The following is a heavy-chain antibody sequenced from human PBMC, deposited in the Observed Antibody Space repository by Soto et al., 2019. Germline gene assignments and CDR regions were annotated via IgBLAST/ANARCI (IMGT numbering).Heavy chain of an antibody. J-gene: IGHJ5*02. CDR1: GGSISSYY. D-gene: IGHD3-3*01. V-gene: IGHV4-59*01. Sequence: QVQLQESGPGLVKPSETLSLTCTVSGGSISSYYWSWIRQPPGKGLEWIGYIYYSGYTNYNPSLKSRVTISVDTSKNHFSLKLSSVTAADAAVYYCARVLFGRGNWFDPWGQGTLVTVSS. CDR2: IYYSGYT. CDR3: ARVLFGRGNWFDP.